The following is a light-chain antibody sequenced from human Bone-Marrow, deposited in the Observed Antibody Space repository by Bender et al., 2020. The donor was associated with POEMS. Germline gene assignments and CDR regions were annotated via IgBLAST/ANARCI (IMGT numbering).Light chain of an antibody. CDR3: QSYDNSLGGWV. Sequence: QSALTQPRSVSGSPGQSVTISCTGTSSDIGAYSYVSWYRHHPGKAPKLMIYDVTKRPSGVPDRFSGSKSGTSASLAITGLQAEDEGDYYCQSYDNSLGGWVFGGGTKLTVL. V-gene: IGLV2-11*01. CDR2: DVT. CDR1: SSDIGAYSY. J-gene: IGLJ3*02.